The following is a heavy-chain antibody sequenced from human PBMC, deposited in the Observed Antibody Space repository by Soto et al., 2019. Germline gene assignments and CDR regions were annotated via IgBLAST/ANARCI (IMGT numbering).Heavy chain of an antibody. J-gene: IGHJ2*01. CDR2: ISYDGSKK. Sequence: QVQLVESGGGVVQPGRSLRLSCAASGFTFSSYGMHWVRQAPGKGLEWVAVISYDGSKKYYADSVKGRFTISRDNSKNTLYLQMNSLRAEDTAVYYCAKDNLDIVATDALPSWYFDLWGRGTLVTVSS. D-gene: IGHD5-12*01. V-gene: IGHV3-30*18. CDR3: AKDNLDIVATDALPSWYFDL. CDR1: GFTFSSYG.